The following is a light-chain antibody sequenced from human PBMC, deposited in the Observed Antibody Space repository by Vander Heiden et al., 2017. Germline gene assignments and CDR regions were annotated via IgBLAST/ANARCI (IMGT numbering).Light chain of an antibody. Sequence: DIQITHSPSSLSLSLGDRVTITCRASQNISNFLNWYQQKPGKAPKLLIYAASSLQSGVPSRFSGSGSGTDFTLTISSLQPEDFATYYCQQTYSTPLTFGGGTKVEIK. V-gene: IGKV1-39*01. J-gene: IGKJ4*01. CDR3: QQTYSTPLT. CDR1: QNISNF. CDR2: AAS.